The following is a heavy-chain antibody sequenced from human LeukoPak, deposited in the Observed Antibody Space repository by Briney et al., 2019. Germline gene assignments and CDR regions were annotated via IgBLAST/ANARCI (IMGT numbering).Heavy chain of an antibody. V-gene: IGHV4-34*01. CDR2: INHSGST. CDR3: ARRRGNVLLWFGELLPHPFDP. Sequence: PSETLSLTCAVYGGSFSGYYWSWIRQPPGKGLEWIGEINHSGSTNYNPSLKSRVTISVDTSKNQFSLKLSSVTAADTAVYYCARRRGNVLLWFGELLPHPFDPWGQGTLVTVSS. D-gene: IGHD3-10*01. CDR1: GGSFSGYY. J-gene: IGHJ5*02.